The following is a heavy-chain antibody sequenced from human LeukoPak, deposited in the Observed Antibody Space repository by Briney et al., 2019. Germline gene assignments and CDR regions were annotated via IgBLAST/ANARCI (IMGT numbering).Heavy chain of an antibody. CDR2: LYSDGPT. D-gene: IGHD6-13*01. V-gene: IGHV3-53*01. Sequence: GGSLRLSCAASGFTVSSNYMSWVRQAPGKGLEWVSLLYSDGPTYYAGSVKGRFTISRDNSKNTLYLQMNSLRAEDTAVYYCAGDCCSSNRLGYWGQGTLVTVST. J-gene: IGHJ4*02. CDR3: AGDCCSSNRLGY. CDR1: GFTVSSNY.